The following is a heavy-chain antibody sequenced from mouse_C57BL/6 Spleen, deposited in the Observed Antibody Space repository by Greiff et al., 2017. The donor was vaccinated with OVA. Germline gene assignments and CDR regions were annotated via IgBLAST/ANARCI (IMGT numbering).Heavy chain of an antibody. CDR2: INPNNGGT. V-gene: IGHV1-26*01. CDR1: GYTFTDYY. J-gene: IGHJ3*01. CDR3: AYYGNYEFAY. D-gene: IGHD2-1*01. Sequence: EVQLQQSGPELVKPGASVKISCKASGYTFTDYYMNWVKQSHGKSLEWIGDINPNNGGTSYNQKFKGKATLTVDKSSSTAYMELRSLTSEDSAVYYCAYYGNYEFAYWGQGTLVTVSA.